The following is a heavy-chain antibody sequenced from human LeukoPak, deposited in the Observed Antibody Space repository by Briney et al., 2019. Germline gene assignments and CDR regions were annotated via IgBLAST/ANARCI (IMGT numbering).Heavy chain of an antibody. J-gene: IGHJ4*02. CDR2: ISSSSSYI. CDR3: ARVRGYGDYLYDY. D-gene: IGHD4-17*01. V-gene: IGHV3-21*01. Sequence: GGSLRLSCAASGFSFSTHSMNWVRQAPGKGLEWVSPISSSSSYIYYADSVKGRFTISRDNAKNSLYLQMNSLRAEDTAVYYCARVRGYGDYLYDYWGQGTLVTVSS. CDR1: GFSFSTHS.